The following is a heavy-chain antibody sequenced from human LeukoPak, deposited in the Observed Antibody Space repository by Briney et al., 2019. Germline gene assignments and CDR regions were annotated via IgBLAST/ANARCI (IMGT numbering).Heavy chain of an antibody. CDR2: ISAYNGNT. Sequence: ASVKVSCKASGYTFTSYGMTWVRQAPGQGLEWMGWISAYNGNTNYAQKLQGRITMTTDSSTSTAYMELRSLRSDDTAVYYCARDSITLVRGVIGYWGQGTLVTVSS. D-gene: IGHD3-10*01. CDR1: GYTFTSYG. J-gene: IGHJ4*02. CDR3: ARDSITLVRGVIGY. V-gene: IGHV1-18*01.